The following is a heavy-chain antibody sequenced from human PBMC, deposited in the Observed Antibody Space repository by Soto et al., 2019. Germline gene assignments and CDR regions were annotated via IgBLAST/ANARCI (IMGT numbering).Heavy chain of an antibody. CDR2: IDPSDSYT. CDR1: GYSFTSYW. D-gene: IGHD3-10*01. CDR3: ARDRYYYGSVSYHWFDP. Sequence: PGESLRISCKGSGYSFTSYWISWVRQIPGNGLEWMGRIDPSDSYTNYSPSFQGHVTISADKSISTAYLQWSSLKASDTAMYYCARDRYYYGSVSYHWFDPWGQGTLVTVSS. J-gene: IGHJ5*02. V-gene: IGHV5-10-1*01.